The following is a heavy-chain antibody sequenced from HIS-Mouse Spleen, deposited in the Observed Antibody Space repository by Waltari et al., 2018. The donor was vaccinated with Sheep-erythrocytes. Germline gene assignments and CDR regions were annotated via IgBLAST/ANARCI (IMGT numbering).Heavy chain of an antibody. D-gene: IGHD3-3*01. J-gene: IGHJ4*02. CDR3: ARDEGTYYDFWSGYPPSYYFDY. CDR1: GGSISSRSYY. CDR2: IYYSGST. Sequence: QLQLQESGPGLVKPSETLSLPCTVPGGSISSRSYYWGWLRQPPGKGLEWIGSIYYSGSTYYNPSLKSRVTISVDTSKNQFSLKLSSVTAADTAVYYCARDEGTYYDFWSGYPPSYYFDYWGQGTLVTVSS. V-gene: IGHV4-39*07.